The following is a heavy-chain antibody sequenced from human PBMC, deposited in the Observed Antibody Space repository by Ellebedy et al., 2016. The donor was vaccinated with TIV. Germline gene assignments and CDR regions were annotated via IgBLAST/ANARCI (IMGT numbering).Heavy chain of an antibody. CDR2: ISKNGGGAI. CDR1: GFPFSSFS. J-gene: IGHJ3*01. CDR3: TRDPHALDF. Sequence: GESLKISCAASGFPFSSFSMNWVRQAPGEGLKWISYISKNGGGAIHYADSVRGRFTISRDDATNSLFLQMNSLRPEDTGVYFCTRDPHALDFWGQGTMVIVSS. V-gene: IGHV3-48*01.